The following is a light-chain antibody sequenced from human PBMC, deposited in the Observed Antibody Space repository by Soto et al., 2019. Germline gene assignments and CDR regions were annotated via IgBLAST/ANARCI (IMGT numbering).Light chain of an antibody. Sequence: DIQMTQSPSTLSASVGDRVTITCRASQSISSWLAWYQQKPGKAPKLLIYKASSLESGVPSRFSGSGSGTEFTLTISSLHPDDFATYSCQQYNSYSNTFGQGTKLEIK. CDR2: KAS. J-gene: IGKJ2*01. CDR3: QQYNSYSNT. CDR1: QSISSW. V-gene: IGKV1-5*03.